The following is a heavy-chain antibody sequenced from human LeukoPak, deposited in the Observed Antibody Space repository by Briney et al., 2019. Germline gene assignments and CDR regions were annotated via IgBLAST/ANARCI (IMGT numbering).Heavy chain of an antibody. CDR2: IWYDGTNE. J-gene: IGHJ6*02. CDR3: ARDYGSRRSFEISYYHYGIDV. D-gene: IGHD3-10*01. Sequence: GGSLRLSCAHAGFTFSNYAMNWVRQAPGKGLEWVAVIWYDGTNEYYADSVKGRFTISRDNSKNTLYLQMNSLRAEDTALYFCARDYGSRRSFEISYYHYGIDVWGQGTTVTVSS. V-gene: IGHV3-33*08. CDR1: GFTFSNYA.